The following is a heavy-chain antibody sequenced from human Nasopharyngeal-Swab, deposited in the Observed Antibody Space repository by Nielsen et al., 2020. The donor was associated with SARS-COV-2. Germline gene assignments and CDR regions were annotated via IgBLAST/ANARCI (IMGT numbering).Heavy chain of an antibody. Sequence: GESLKISCTASGFTFDEYTMHWVRQAPGKGLEWVAVISYDGRNEYHADSVKGRRTISRDNSKKTLYLHMNSLSAEDTAVYYCARGDYGDYAGMGVDYWGQGTLVTVSS. D-gene: IGHD4-17*01. J-gene: IGHJ4*02. CDR1: GFTFDEYT. CDR2: ISYDGRNE. V-gene: IGHV3-30*04. CDR3: ARGDYGDYAGMGVDY.